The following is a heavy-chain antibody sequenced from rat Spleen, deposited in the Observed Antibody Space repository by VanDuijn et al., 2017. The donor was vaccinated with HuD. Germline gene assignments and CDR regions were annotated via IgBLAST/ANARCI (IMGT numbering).Heavy chain of an antibody. D-gene: IGHD1-11*01. CDR1: GFIFSNYD. Sequence: EVQLVESGGGLVQPGRSLTLSCAASGFIFSNYDMVWVRQAPTRGLEWVASISISGGSTYYRDSVNGRFTVSRDNAKSTLYLQMDSLRSEDTATYYCARHDGDYWGQGVMVTVSS. CDR2: ISISGGST. CDR3: ARHDGDY. J-gene: IGHJ2*01. V-gene: IGHV5-25*01.